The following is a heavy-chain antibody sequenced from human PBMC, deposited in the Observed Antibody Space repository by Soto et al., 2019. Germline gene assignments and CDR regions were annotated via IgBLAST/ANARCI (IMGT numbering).Heavy chain of an antibody. CDR1: GFTFSSHA. CDR2: ISYDGSKK. Sequence: GGSLRLSCVASGFTFSSHAMHWVRQAPGKGLEWVAVISYDGSKKYYEDSVKGRFTISRDNSKNTLYLQMNSLRAEDTAVYYCAIVPSGGYCSGGSCYSAYRNWGQGTLVTVSS. D-gene: IGHD2-15*01. V-gene: IGHV3-30*03. CDR3: AIVPSGGYCSGGSCYSAYRN. J-gene: IGHJ4*02.